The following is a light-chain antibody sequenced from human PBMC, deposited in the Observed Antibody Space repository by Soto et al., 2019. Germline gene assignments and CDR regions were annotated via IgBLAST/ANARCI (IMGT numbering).Light chain of an antibody. CDR3: QQYYRCPIT. Sequence: EIVMTQSPATLSVSPGERATLSCRASQSVSSKLAWYQHKPGQAPRLLVYDASTWATGIPARFSGSGSGTDFTLTISSLQSEDFGVYYCQQYYRCPITFGQGTRLEIK. CDR2: DAS. J-gene: IGKJ5*01. CDR1: QSVSSK. V-gene: IGKV3-15*01.